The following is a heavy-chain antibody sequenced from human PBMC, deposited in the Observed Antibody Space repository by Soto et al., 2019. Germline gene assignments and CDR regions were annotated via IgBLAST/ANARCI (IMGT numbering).Heavy chain of an antibody. J-gene: IGHJ4*02. Sequence: EVQLVESGGGLVQPGGSLRLSCAVSGFTFSTYWMTWVRQAPGKGLEWVANIKQDGSEKHYVDSVKGRFTISRANAKNSLYLQMNSLRAEDTAVYFCARGGSESDYWGQGTLVTVSS. CDR2: IKQDGSEK. CDR1: GFTFSTYW. CDR3: ARGGSESDY. D-gene: IGHD3-10*01. V-gene: IGHV3-7*01.